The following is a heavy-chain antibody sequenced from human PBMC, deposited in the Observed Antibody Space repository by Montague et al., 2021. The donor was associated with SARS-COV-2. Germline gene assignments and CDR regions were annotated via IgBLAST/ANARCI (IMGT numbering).Heavy chain of an antibody. CDR1: GFTFSSYS. J-gene: IGHJ4*02. CDR3: AQGAQWYSNSYFEY. D-gene: IGHD1-26*01. CDR2: IRGSGSGT. Sequence: SLRLSCSASGFTFSSYSMSWVRQAPGKGLEWVSGIRGSGSGTYYAVSVKGRFTISRDNSKNTLYLQMNSLRAEDTALYYCAQGAQWYSNSYFEYWGQGSLVTAST. V-gene: IGHV3-23*01.